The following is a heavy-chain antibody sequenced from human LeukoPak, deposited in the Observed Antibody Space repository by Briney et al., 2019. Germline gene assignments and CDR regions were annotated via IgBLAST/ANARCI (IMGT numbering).Heavy chain of an antibody. CDR2: ISNVGSTI. J-gene: IGHJ5*02. CDR1: GFPLTFSTYN. V-gene: IGHV3-48*04. Sequence: GGSLRLSCVASGFPLTFSTYNMKWVRQAPGKGLEWISYISNVGSTIYYADSVRGRFTISRGNAKNSLYLQMNGLRAEDTAVYYCARELYRGLGNWFDPWGQGTLVTVSS. CDR3: ARELYRGLGNWFDP. D-gene: IGHD3-10*01.